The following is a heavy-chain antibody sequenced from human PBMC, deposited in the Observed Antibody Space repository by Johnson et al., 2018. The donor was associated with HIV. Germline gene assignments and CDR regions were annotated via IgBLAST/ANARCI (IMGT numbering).Heavy chain of an antibody. D-gene: IGHD3-16*02. CDR3: ARVGYHDAFDI. V-gene: IGHV3-30*03. Sequence: QVQLVESGGGLVKPGGSLRLSCAASGFTFSNAWMNWVRQAPGKGLEWVAVISYDGSNKYYADSVKGRFTISRDNSKNTLYLQMNSLRAEDTAVYYCARVGYHDAFDIWGQGTMVTVSS. J-gene: IGHJ3*02. CDR2: ISYDGSNK. CDR1: GFTFSNAW.